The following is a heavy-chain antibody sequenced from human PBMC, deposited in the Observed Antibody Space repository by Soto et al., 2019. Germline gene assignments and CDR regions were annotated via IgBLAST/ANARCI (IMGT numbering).Heavy chain of an antibody. CDR3: AREEAAMVSGDYYGMDV. D-gene: IGHD5-18*01. J-gene: IGHJ6*02. Sequence: SETLSLTCTVSGGSISSYYWSWIRQPAGKGLEWIGRIYTSGSTNYNPSLKSRVTMSVDTSKNQFSLTLSSVTAADTAVYYCAREEAAMVSGDYYGMDVWGQGTTVTVAS. CDR1: GGSISSYY. CDR2: IYTSGST. V-gene: IGHV4-4*07.